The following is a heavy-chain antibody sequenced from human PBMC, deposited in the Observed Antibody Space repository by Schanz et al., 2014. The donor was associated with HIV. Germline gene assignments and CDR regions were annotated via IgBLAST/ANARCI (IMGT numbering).Heavy chain of an antibody. Sequence: QVQLVQSGAEVKKPGSSVKVSCKASGGTFSIYAISWVRQAPGQGLEWMGGIIPIFGTANYAQKFQGRVTIIADESTSTAYMELSSLRSEDTAFYYCARGRYYGSEFDYWGQGTLVTVSS. J-gene: IGHJ4*02. D-gene: IGHD3-10*01. V-gene: IGHV1-69*01. CDR3: ARGRYYGSEFDY. CDR2: IIPIFGTA. CDR1: GGTFSIYA.